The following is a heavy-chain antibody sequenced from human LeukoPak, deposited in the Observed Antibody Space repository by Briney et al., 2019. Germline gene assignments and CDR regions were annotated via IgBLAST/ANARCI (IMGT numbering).Heavy chain of an antibody. Sequence: ASVKVSCKASGGTFSSYAISWVRQAPGQGLEWMGRIIPILGIANYPQKFQGRVTITADKSTSTAYMELSSLRSEDTAVYYCARASSYSSSWAGYYYYGMDVWGQGTTVTVSS. V-gene: IGHV1-69*04. D-gene: IGHD6-13*01. CDR1: GGTFSSYA. CDR2: IIPILGIA. CDR3: ARASSYSSSWAGYYYYGMDV. J-gene: IGHJ6*02.